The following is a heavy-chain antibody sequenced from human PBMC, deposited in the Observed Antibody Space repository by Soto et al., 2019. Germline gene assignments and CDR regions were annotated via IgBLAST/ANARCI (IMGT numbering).Heavy chain of an antibody. Sequence: GESLKISCKCSGYSFTSYWISWVRQMPGKGLEWMGRIDPSDSYTNYSPSFQGHVTISADKSISSPYLPSITLTDSDTDLYYSASPGYSSSWGSRMDVWGKGTTVTVSS. CDR3: ASPGYSSSWGSRMDV. CDR2: IDPSDSYT. J-gene: IGHJ6*04. V-gene: IGHV5-10-1*01. D-gene: IGHD6-13*01. CDR1: GYSFTSYW.